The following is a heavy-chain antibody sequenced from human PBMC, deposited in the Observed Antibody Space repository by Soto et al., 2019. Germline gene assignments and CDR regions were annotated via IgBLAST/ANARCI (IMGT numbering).Heavy chain of an antibody. D-gene: IGHD2-2*02. J-gene: IGHJ6*02. CDR2: LHSDGSTT. Sequence: PGGSLRLSCAASGFIFNNYWMHWVRQAPGRGLVWVSRLHSDGSTTTYADSVKSRFTISRDNAKNTLYLQMNSLRAEDTAVYYCARELPTTIRGGYYYSYGMDVWGQGTTVTVSS. CDR1: GFIFNNYW. V-gene: IGHV3-74*03. CDR3: ARELPTTIRGGYYYSYGMDV.